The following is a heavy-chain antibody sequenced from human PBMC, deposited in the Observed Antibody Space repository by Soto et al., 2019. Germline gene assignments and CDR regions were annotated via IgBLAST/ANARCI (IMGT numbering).Heavy chain of an antibody. CDR3: AKETNAYEINF. V-gene: IGHV3-30-3*01. CDR1: GFIFSGYA. CDR2: ISYDGNTQ. Sequence: VQLVESGGGVVQPGGSLRLSCAASGFIFSGYAMHWVRQAPGKGLEWVAVISYDGNTQYYADSVKGRFTVSRDNSNNILYVEMNNLRDEDTAMYYCAKETNAYEINFWGQGTLVTVS. D-gene: IGHD3-9*01. J-gene: IGHJ4*02.